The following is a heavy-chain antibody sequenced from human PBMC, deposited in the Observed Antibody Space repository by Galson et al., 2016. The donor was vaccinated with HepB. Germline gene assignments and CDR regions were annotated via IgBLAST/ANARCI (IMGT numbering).Heavy chain of an antibody. CDR2: ITDDGVGT. CDR3: AKDRGGVFSAYHFDS. V-gene: IGHV3-23*01. D-gene: IGHD3-22*01. J-gene: IGHJ4*02. CDR1: GFNFSNYA. Sequence: SLRLSCAASGFNFSNYAMSWVRQAPGKGLEWVSTITDDGVGTFYADSVEGRFTISRDNSKNTLFLQMNRLSAEDTALYYCAKDRGGVFSAYHFDSWGQGALVPVSS.